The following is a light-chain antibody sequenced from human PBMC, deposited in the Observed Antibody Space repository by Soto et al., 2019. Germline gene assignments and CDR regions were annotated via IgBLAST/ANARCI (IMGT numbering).Light chain of an antibody. J-gene: IGLJ2*01. CDR3: CSFAGGATFV. CDR1: SNDVGGYNL. V-gene: IGLV2-23*02. CDR2: EAS. Sequence: QSVLTQPDSVSGSPGQSITLSCTGTSNDVGGYNLVSWYQHHPGKAPKLIIYEASKRPSGVSDRFSGSRSGNTASLTISALQPEDEADYSCCSFAGGATFVFGGGTKLTVL.